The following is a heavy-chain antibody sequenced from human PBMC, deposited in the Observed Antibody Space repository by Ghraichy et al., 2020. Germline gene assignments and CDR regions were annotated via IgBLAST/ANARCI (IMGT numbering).Heavy chain of an antibody. CDR3: ARHGYYYASGLHY. CDR1: GASMNRSSFH. J-gene: IGHJ4*02. Sequence: SQTLSLTCTVSGASMNRSSFHWSWIRQAPGKGLEWIGSIYYSGSTYLKPSLKSRVTISVDTSKSQFSLKLSSVTAADTAVYYCARHGYYYASGLHYWGQGTHVAVS. CDR2: IYYSGST. D-gene: IGHD3-10*01. V-gene: IGHV4-39*01.